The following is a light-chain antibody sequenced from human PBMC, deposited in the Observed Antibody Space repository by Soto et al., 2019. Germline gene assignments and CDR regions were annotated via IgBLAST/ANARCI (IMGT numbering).Light chain of an antibody. CDR3: QQSYSTPET. Sequence: AIRMTQSPSSLSASTGDRVTITCRASQGISSYLAWYQQKPGKAPKLLIYAASTLQSGVPSRFSGSGSGTDFTLTISCLQSEDFATYYCQQSYSTPETFGPGTKVDIK. V-gene: IGKV1-8*01. CDR1: QGISSY. CDR2: AAS. J-gene: IGKJ3*01.